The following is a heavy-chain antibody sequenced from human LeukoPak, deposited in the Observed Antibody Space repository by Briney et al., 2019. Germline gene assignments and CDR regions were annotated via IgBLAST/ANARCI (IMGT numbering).Heavy chain of an antibody. CDR3: ARGTIAAAGTN. J-gene: IGHJ4*02. V-gene: IGHV4-30-2*01. D-gene: IGHD6-13*01. CDR1: GGSISSGGYY. Sequence: SETLSLTCTVSGGSISSGGYYWSWIRQPPGKGLEWIGYIYHSGSTYYNPSLKSRVTISVDTSKNQFSLKLSSVTAADTAVYYCARGTIAAAGTNWGQGTLVTVSS. CDR2: IYHSGST.